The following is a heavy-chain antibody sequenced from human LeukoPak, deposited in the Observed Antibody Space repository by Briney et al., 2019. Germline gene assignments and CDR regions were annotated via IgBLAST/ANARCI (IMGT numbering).Heavy chain of an antibody. Sequence: EASVKVSCKASGYTFTSYGISWVRQAPGQGLEWMGWISAYNGNTNYAQKLQGRVTMTTDTSTSTAYMELRSLRSDDTAVYYCARWSLYDFWSGYERWGQGTLVTVSS. CDR3: ARWSLYDFWSGYER. V-gene: IGHV1-18*01. CDR2: ISAYNGNT. CDR1: GYTFTSYG. J-gene: IGHJ4*02. D-gene: IGHD3-3*01.